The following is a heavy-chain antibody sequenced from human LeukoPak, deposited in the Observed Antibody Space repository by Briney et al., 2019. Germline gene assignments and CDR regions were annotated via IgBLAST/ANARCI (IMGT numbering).Heavy chain of an antibody. J-gene: IGHJ4*02. Sequence: PGGSLRLSCAASGFTFTSYAMSWVRQAPGKGLEWVSILSGSGGSTYYADSVQGRVTISRDNSENTLYLQTNSLRAEDTAVYYCAKGDYGDHERFDYWGQGTLVTVSS. CDR1: GFTFTSYA. V-gene: IGHV3-23*01. CDR3: AKGDYGDHERFDY. D-gene: IGHD4-17*01. CDR2: LSGSGGST.